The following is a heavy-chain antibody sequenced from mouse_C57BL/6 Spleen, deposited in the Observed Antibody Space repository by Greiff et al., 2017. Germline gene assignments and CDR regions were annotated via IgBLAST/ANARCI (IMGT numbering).Heavy chain of an antibody. CDR1: GYTFTSYW. CDR3: GNGAQYWYFEV. J-gene: IGHJ1*03. Sequence: QVHVKQSGAELAKPGASVKLSCKASGYTFTSYWMHWVKQRPGQGLEWIGYINPSSGYTKYNQKFKDKATLTADKSSSTAYMQLSSLTYADSAVYYCGNGAQYWYFEVWGTGSTVTVSS. CDR2: INPSSGYT. V-gene: IGHV1-7*01.